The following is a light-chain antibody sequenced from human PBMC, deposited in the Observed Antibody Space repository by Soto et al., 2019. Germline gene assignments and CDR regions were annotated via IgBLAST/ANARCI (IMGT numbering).Light chain of an antibody. CDR3: QQYSTSQT. J-gene: IGKJ1*01. V-gene: IGKV3-20*01. CDR2: ASS. Sequence: EIVLTQSPGTLSLSPGERATLSCRASQSVTSYLAWYQQKPGQAPRLLIYASSTRAIGIPDRFSGGGSGTDFTLTISRLEPEAFAVYYCQQYSTSQTFGQGTVLEI. CDR1: QSVTSY.